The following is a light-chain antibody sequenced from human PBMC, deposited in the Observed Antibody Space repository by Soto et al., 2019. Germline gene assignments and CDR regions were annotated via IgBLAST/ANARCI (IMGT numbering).Light chain of an antibody. CDR1: QTIANN. Sequence: ETVMTQSPATLSVSPGERATLSCRASQTIANNLAWYQQRPGQAPRLLIYGASTRATGIPARFSGSGSGTAFTLTISSLQSEDFAIYYCQQYTNWPPYTFGQGKKLEIK. V-gene: IGKV3-15*01. J-gene: IGKJ2*01. CDR3: QQYTNWPPYT. CDR2: GAS.